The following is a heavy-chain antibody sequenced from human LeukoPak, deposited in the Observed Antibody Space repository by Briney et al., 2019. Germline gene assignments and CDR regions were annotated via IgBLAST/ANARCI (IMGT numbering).Heavy chain of an antibody. D-gene: IGHD3-10*01. Sequence: SVKVSCKASGGTFSSYAISWVRQAPGRGLEWMGGIIPIFGTANYAQKFQGRVTITADKSTGTAYMELSSLRSEDTAVYYCAREGDYYGSGSYSDYWGQGTLVTVSS. CDR2: IIPIFGTA. CDR3: AREGDYYGSGSYSDY. J-gene: IGHJ4*02. V-gene: IGHV1-69*06. CDR1: GGTFSSYA.